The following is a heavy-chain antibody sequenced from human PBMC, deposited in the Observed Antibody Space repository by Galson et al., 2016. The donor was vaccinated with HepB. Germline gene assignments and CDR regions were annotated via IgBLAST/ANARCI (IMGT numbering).Heavy chain of an antibody. CDR1: GFSFSNSG. V-gene: IGHV3-23*01. Sequence: SLRLSCAASGFSFSNSGMSWVRQAPGRGLGWVSGITRSGDDTHYADFVKGRFTISRDNSKNTLYLYMNNLTAGDTAIYYCGKHGGFDYWGQGALVTVSS. CDR3: GKHGGFDY. J-gene: IGHJ4*02. CDR2: ITRSGDDT. D-gene: IGHD3-16*01.